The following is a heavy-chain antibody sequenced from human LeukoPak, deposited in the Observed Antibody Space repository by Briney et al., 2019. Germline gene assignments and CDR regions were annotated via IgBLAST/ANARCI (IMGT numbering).Heavy chain of an antibody. J-gene: IGHJ6*03. CDR1: GGSISSSSYY. Sequence: PSETLSLTCTVSGGSISSSSYYWAWIRQPPGKGLEWIGSIYYSRSTYYNPSRKSRVTISVDTSKNQFSLKLSSVTAADTAVYYCARYGSVGYYYMDVWGKGTTVTVSS. CDR3: ARYGSVGYYYMDV. D-gene: IGHD6-25*01. CDR2: IYYSRST. V-gene: IGHV4-39*07.